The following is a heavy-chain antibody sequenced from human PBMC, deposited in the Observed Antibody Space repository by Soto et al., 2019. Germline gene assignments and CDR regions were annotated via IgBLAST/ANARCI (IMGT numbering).Heavy chain of an antibody. CDR3: ARDLQMATIRGGDY. CDR1: GFTFNSYS. D-gene: IGHD5-12*01. J-gene: IGHJ4*02. V-gene: IGHV3-21*06. CDR2: ISSSTTHI. Sequence: GGSLRLSCTASGFTFNSYSMNWVRQAPGRGLEWVSSISSSTTHILYADSVKGRVNISRDNGKNSLYLQMNGLRAEDTAVYYCARDLQMATIRGGDYWGQGTQVTVSS.